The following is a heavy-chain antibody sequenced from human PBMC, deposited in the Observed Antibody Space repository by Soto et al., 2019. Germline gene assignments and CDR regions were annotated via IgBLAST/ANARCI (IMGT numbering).Heavy chain of an antibody. CDR3: ARSSTYGEIDY. CDR2: INPDSGGT. CDR1: GYTFTGYY. Sequence: ASVKVSCKASGYTFTGYYLHWVRQAPGQGLEWMGWINPDSGGTNYAQKFQGRVTMTRDTSITTAYMDLSRLRSDDTAVYYCARSSTYGEIDYWGQGTLVTVS. J-gene: IGHJ4*02. D-gene: IGHD4-17*01. V-gene: IGHV1-2*02.